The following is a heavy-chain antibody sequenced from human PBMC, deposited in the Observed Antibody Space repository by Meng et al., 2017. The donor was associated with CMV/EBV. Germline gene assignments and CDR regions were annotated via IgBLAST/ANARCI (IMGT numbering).Heavy chain of an antibody. Sequence: GGSLRLSCAASGFTFSSYAMSWVRQAPGKGLEWVSAISGSGGSTYYADSVKGRFTISRDNSKNTLYLKMNSLRAEDTAVYYCAKGGDFWSGSNFDYWGQGTLVTVSS. V-gene: IGHV3-23*01. D-gene: IGHD3-3*01. J-gene: IGHJ4*02. CDR1: GFTFSSYA. CDR3: AKGGDFWSGSNFDY. CDR2: ISGSGGST.